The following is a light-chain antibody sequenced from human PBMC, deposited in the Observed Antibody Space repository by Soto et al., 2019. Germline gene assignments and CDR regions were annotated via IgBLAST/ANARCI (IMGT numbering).Light chain of an antibody. V-gene: IGLV2-23*01. CDR1: SSDVGRWNS. J-gene: IGLJ1*01. CDR2: EGS. Sequence: QSALTQPASVSGSPGQSIAISCTGTSSDVGRWNSVSWYQQHPGKAPKLMLYEGSKRPSGVSDRFSGSKSGNTASPTISGLQADDEADYYCCSYAGDPYVFGTGTKVTVL. CDR3: CSYAGDPYV.